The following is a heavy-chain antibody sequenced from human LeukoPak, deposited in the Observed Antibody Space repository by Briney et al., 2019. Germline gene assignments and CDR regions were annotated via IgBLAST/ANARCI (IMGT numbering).Heavy chain of an antibody. Sequence: ASVKVSCKASGYTFTSYDINWVRQATGQGLEWMGWMNPNSGNTGYAQKFLGGATMTRNTSISTAYMELSSLRSEDTAVYYCARLTYYYDSSGYYFDYWGQGTLVTVSS. CDR1: GYTFTSYD. J-gene: IGHJ4*02. V-gene: IGHV1-8*01. CDR2: MNPNSGNT. D-gene: IGHD3-22*01. CDR3: ARLTYYYDSSGYYFDY.